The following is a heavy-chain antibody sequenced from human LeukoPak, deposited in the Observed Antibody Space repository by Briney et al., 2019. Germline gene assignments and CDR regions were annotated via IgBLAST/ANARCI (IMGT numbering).Heavy chain of an antibody. CDR1: GFTFGSYS. J-gene: IGHJ5*02. V-gene: IGHV3-48*04. CDR3: ASGEQQLVLGWFDP. Sequence: PGGSLRLSCAASGFTFGSYSMNWVRQAPGKGLEWVSYISSSSSTIYYADSVKGRFTISRDNAKNSLYLQMNSLRAEDTAVYYCASGEQQLVLGWFDPWGQGTLVTVSS. CDR2: ISSSSSTI. D-gene: IGHD6-13*01.